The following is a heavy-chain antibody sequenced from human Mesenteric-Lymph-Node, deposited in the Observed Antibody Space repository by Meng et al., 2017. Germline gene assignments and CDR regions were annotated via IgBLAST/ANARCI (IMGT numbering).Heavy chain of an antibody. V-gene: IGHV4-39*07. Sequence: SETLSLTCTVSGGSISSSSYYWGWIRQPPGKGLEWIGSIYYSGSTYYNPSLKSRVTISVDTSKNQFSLKLSSVTAADTAVYYCARMVGSGPFDYWGQGTLVTVSS. D-gene: IGHD6-19*01. CDR3: ARMVGSGPFDY. J-gene: IGHJ4*02. CDR2: IYYSGST. CDR1: GGSISSSSYY.